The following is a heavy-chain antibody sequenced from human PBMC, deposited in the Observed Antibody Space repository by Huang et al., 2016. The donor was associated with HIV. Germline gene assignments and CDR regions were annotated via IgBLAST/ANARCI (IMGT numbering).Heavy chain of an antibody. D-gene: IGHD6-13*01. CDR3: ASQHIGAAATWF. Sequence: QLQLQESGPGQVKPSETLSLTCTVSGDFISGTNYYWGWIRQSPGKGLEWVGSGYQSGSTNYNPSLRSRVTLSVDTSRNQFSLRLNSVTAADTAVYYCASQHIGAAATWFWGRGTQVAVSS. V-gene: IGHV4-39*01. CDR1: GDFISGTNYY. CDR2: GYQSGST. J-gene: IGHJ4*02.